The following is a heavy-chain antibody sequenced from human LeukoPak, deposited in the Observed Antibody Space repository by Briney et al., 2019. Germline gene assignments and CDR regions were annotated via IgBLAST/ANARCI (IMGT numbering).Heavy chain of an antibody. CDR2: IKSKTDGGTT. V-gene: IGHV3-15*01. D-gene: IGHD1-1*01. CDR3: LPDSTTGLPDY. J-gene: IGHJ4*02. Sequence: PGGSLRLSCAASGFTFSNAWMSWVRQAPGKGLEWVGRIKSKTDGGTTDYAAPVKGRFTISRDDSKNTLYLQMNSLKTEDTAVYYCLPDSTTGLPDYWGQGTLVTVSS. CDR1: GFTFSNAW.